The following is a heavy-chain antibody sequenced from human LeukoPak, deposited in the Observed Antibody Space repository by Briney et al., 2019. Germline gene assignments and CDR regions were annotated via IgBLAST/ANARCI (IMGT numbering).Heavy chain of an antibody. J-gene: IGHJ5*02. CDR1: GGTFSSYA. V-gene: IGHV1-69*04. Sequence: SVKVSCKASGGTFSSYAISWVRQAPGQGLEWMGRIIPIFGMANHAQNFQGRVTITADKSRSTAYMELSSLTSEDTAVYFCARDADIAVAGISSANWFDPWGQGTLVTVSA. CDR3: ARDADIAVAGISSANWFDP. CDR2: IIPIFGMA. D-gene: IGHD6-19*01.